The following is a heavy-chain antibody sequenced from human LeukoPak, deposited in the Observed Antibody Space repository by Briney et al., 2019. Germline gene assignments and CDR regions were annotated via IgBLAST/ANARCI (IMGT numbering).Heavy chain of an antibody. D-gene: IGHD3-3*01. CDR1: GFTVSGNY. CDR3: ARGPFLEWSYFDY. V-gene: IGHV3-53*01. Sequence: GGSLRLSCAASGFTVSGNYMSWVRQAPGKGLEWVSVIYSGGSTFYADSVKGRFTISRDNSKNTLYLQMNSLRVEDTAVYYCARGPFLEWSYFDYWGQGTLVTVSS. J-gene: IGHJ4*02. CDR2: IYSGGST.